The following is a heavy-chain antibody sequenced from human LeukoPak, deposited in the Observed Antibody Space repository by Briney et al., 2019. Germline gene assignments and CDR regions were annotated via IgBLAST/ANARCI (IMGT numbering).Heavy chain of an antibody. Sequence: ASVKVSCKASGYTFTSYDINWVRQATGQGLEWMGWMNPNSGNTGYAQKFQGRVTMTRNTSISTAYMELSSLRSEDTAVYYCARGWYSGYDWAFGYWGQGTLVTVSS. CDR2: MNPNSGNT. CDR1: GYTFTSYD. CDR3: ARGWYSGYDWAFGY. V-gene: IGHV1-8*01. D-gene: IGHD5-12*01. J-gene: IGHJ4*02.